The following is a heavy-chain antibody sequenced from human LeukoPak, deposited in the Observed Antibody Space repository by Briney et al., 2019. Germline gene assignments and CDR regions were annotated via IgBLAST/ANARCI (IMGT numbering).Heavy chain of an antibody. V-gene: IGHV1-2*02. CDR3: ARDRVTGVYFDY. Sequence: GASVKVSCKASGYTFTGYYMHWVRQAPGQGLEWMGWINPNSGGTNYAQKFQGRVTMTRDTSISTAYMELSRLRSDDTAVHYCARDRVTGVYFDYWGQGTLVTVSS. D-gene: IGHD1-14*01. J-gene: IGHJ4*02. CDR1: GYTFTGYY. CDR2: INPNSGGT.